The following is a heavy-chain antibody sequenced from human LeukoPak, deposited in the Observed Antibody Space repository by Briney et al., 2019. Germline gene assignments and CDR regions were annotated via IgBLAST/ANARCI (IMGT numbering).Heavy chain of an antibody. Sequence: GGSLRLSCAASGFTFSSYGIHWVRQAPGKGLEWVAVISYDGSNKYYADSVKGRFTISRDNSKNTLYLQMNSLRAEDTAVHYCAKDGYSYGQGGFIDYWGQGTLVTVSS. CDR1: GFTFSSYG. J-gene: IGHJ4*02. CDR2: ISYDGSNK. D-gene: IGHD5-18*01. CDR3: AKDGYSYGQGGFIDY. V-gene: IGHV3-30*18.